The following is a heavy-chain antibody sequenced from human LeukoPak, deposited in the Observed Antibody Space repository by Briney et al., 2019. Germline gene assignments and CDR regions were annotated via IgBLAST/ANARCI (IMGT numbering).Heavy chain of an antibody. CDR1: GFTFSSYS. CDR2: ISSSSSSYI. J-gene: IGHJ6*03. V-gene: IGHV3-21*01. CDR3: ARAYDILTGDHMDV. D-gene: IGHD3-9*01. Sequence: GGSLRLSCAASGFTFSSYSMNWVRQAPGKGLEWVSSISSSSSSYIYYADSVKGRFTISRDNAKNSLYLQMNSLRAEDTAVYYCARAYDILTGDHMDVWGKGTTVTVSS.